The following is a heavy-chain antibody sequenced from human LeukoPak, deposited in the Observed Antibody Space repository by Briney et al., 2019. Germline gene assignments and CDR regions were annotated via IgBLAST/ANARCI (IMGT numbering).Heavy chain of an antibody. CDR2: IIPILGIA. CDR1: GGTFSSCT. CDR3: ARVAAGTGGDY. V-gene: IGHV1-69*02. J-gene: IGHJ4*02. D-gene: IGHD6-13*01. Sequence: RASVKVSCKASGGTFSSCTISWVRQAPGQGLEWMGRIIPILGIANYAQKFQGRVTITADKSTSTAYMELSSLRSEDTAVYYCARVAAGTGGDYWGQGTLVTVSS.